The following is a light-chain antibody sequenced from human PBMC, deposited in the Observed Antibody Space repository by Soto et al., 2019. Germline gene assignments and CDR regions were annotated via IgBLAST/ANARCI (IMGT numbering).Light chain of an antibody. CDR2: LAS. CDR1: QSLLHSNGNNY. J-gene: IGKJ4*01. CDR3: KQALQNPLT. V-gene: IGKV2-28*01. Sequence: DIVLTQSPLSLSVTPGEPASISCRSSQSLLHSNGNNYLEWYLQKPGQSPQVLIYLASNRASWVPDRFSGSGSGTDFTLKISRVEAEDVGVYYCKQALQNPLTFGGGTKVEIK.